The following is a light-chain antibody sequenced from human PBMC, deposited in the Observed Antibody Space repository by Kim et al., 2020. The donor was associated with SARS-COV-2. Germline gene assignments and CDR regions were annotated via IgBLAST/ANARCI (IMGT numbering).Light chain of an antibody. Sequence: NFMLTQPHSVSVSPGKTVTISCTGSSGSIASNYVQWYQQRPGSAPTTVIYEDNQRPSGVPDRFSGSIDSSSNSASLTISGLKTEDEADYYCQSYDSSNWVFGGGTQLTVL. CDR3: QSYDSSNWV. CDR1: SGSIASNY. J-gene: IGLJ3*02. V-gene: IGLV6-57*02. CDR2: EDN.